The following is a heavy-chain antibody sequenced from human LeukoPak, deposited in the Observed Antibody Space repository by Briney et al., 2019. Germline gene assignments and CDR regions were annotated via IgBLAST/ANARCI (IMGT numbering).Heavy chain of an antibody. D-gene: IGHD6-13*01. CDR2: IYYSGST. Sequence: SETLSLTCTVSGVSVSSYYWSWIRQPPGKGLELIGYIYYSGSTNYNPSLKSRVTISVDTSKNQLSLKLSSVTAADPAVYYCARFSVAAAGTGWFDPWGQGTLVTVS. CDR3: ARFSVAAAGTGWFDP. CDR1: GVSVSSYY. J-gene: IGHJ5*02. V-gene: IGHV4-59*02.